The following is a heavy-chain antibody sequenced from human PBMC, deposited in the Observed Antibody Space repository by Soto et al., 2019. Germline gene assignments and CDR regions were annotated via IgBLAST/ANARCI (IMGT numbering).Heavy chain of an antibody. D-gene: IGHD3-10*01. Sequence: KSSETLSLTCTVSGGSISSYYWSWIRQPPGKGLEWIGYIYYSGSTNYNPSLKSRVTISVDTSKNQFSLKLSSVTAADTAVYYCARRAYYYGSGSYNYYYGMDVWGQGTTVTVSS. V-gene: IGHV4-59*01. CDR1: GGSISSYY. CDR2: IYYSGST. CDR3: ARRAYYYGSGSYNYYYGMDV. J-gene: IGHJ6*02.